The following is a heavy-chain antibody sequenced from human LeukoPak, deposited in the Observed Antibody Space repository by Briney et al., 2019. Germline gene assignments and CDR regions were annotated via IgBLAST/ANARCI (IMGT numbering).Heavy chain of an antibody. CDR2: IYYSGSA. Sequence: SQTLSLTCTVSGGSISSGDYYRSWIRQPPGKGLEWIGYIYYSGSAYYNPSLKSRVTISVDTSKNQFSLKLSSVTAADTAVYYCARGLARFHGSASDYWGQGALVTVSS. V-gene: IGHV4-30-4*01. D-gene: IGHD2-2*03. J-gene: IGHJ4*02. CDR3: ARGLARFHGSASDY. CDR1: GGSISSGDYY.